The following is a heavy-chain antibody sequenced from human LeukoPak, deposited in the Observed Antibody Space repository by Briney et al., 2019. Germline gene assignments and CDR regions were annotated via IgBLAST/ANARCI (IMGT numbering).Heavy chain of an antibody. CDR2: MNPNSGNT. D-gene: IGHD3-9*01. Sequence: ASVKVSCKASGGTFSSYAISWVRQAPGQGLEWMGWMNPNSGNTGYAQKFQGRVTITRNTSISTAYMELSSLRSEDTAVYYCARGQRYFDWLLYAFDIWGQGTMVTVSS. V-gene: IGHV1-8*03. J-gene: IGHJ3*02. CDR1: GGTFSSYA. CDR3: ARGQRYFDWLLYAFDI.